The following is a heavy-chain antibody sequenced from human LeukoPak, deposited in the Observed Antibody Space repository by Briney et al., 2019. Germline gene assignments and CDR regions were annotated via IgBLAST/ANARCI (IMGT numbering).Heavy chain of an antibody. CDR3: TRGDYEERFDY. CDR1: GYTFTTYY. Sequence: GASVKVSCKASGYTFTTYYIHWVRQAPGQGLEWVGIFNPSGGRTNYAQKFQERVTMTRHTSTSTVYMELSSLRSEDTAVYYCTRGDYEERFDYWGQGTLVTVSS. D-gene: IGHD4-17*01. V-gene: IGHV1-46*03. CDR2: FNPSGGRT. J-gene: IGHJ4*02.